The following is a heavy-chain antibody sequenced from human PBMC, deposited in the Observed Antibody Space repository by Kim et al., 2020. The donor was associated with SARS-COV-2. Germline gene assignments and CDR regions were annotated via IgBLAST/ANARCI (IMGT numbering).Heavy chain of an antibody. D-gene: IGHD3-10*01. J-gene: IGHJ5*02. CDR3: AKGQGYGSANWFDP. V-gene: IGHV3-33*06. Sequence: AESVKGRFTISRDNSKNTLYLQMNSLRAEDTAVYYCAKGQGYGSANWFDPWGQGTLVTVSS.